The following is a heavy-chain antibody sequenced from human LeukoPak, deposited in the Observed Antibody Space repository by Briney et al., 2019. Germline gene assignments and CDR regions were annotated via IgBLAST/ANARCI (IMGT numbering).Heavy chain of an antibody. Sequence: GGSLRLSCAASGFTFSSYSKNWVRQAPGKGLEWVSYISSSSSTIYYADSVKGRFTISRDNAKNSLYLQMNSLRAEDTAVYYCARGRPGNYWGKGTLVTVSS. CDR1: GFTFSSYS. CDR3: ARGRPGNY. V-gene: IGHV3-48*01. CDR2: ISSSSSTI. J-gene: IGHJ4*02.